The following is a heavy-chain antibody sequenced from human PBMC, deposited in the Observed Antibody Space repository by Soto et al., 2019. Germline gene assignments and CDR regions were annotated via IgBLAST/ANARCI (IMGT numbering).Heavy chain of an antibody. CDR3: CALGFSRG. D-gene: IGHD2-15*01. CDR1: GFSFSDSS. Sequence: EVLLEDSGGGLVQPGGSLKLSCAASGFSFSDSSIHWVRQSSGKGLEWVGRIGGKPSNYATAYTASVKGRFTISRDNSKSTAYLQMSSLTSEDTAVYFCCALGFSRGCGQGTLVTVSP. CDR2: IGGKPSNYAT. J-gene: IGHJ4*02. V-gene: IGHV3-73*01.